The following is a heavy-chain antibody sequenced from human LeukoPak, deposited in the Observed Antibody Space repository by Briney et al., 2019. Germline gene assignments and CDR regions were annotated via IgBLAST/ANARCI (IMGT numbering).Heavy chain of an antibody. V-gene: IGHV3-49*04. CDR2: IRSQAYGGTI. J-gene: IGHJ3*02. D-gene: IGHD2-2*01. CDR1: GFTFGHYA. CDR3: ARGGDFAVPAPVGIDAFDI. Sequence: PGGSLRLFCTGSGFTFGHYALAWVRQAPGKGLEWLGFIRSQAYGGTIEYAASVKGRFSISRDNSKSIADLQINSLKTEDTAVYCCARGGDFAVPAPVGIDAFDIWGQGTMVTVSS.